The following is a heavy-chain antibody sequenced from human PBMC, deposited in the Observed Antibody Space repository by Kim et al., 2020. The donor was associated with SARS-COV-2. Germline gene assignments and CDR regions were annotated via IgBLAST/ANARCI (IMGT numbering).Heavy chain of an antibody. CDR3: ARDKGFGEFDY. D-gene: IGHD3-10*01. V-gene: IGHV4-59*13. CDR2: IYYSGTT. CDR1: GGSISSYY. J-gene: IGHJ4*02. Sequence: SETLSLTCTVSGGSISSYYWSWILQPPGKGLEWIGYIYYSGTTNYNPSLRSRVTISVDTSKNQFSLKLSSVTAADTAVYYCARDKGFGEFDYWGQGTLVTVSS.